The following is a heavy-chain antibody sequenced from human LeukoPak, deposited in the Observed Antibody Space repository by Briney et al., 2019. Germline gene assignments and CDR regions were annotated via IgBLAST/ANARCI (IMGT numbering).Heavy chain of an antibody. Sequence: SETLSLTCAVYGGSFSGYYWSWIRQPPGRGLEWIGEINHRGSTNYNPSLKSRVTISVDTSKNQFSLKLSSVTAADTAVYYCARTGEYYDFWSGYHGYYYYYYMDVWGKGTTVTVSS. CDR1: GGSFSGYY. CDR3: ARTGEYYDFWSGYHGYYYYYYMDV. D-gene: IGHD3-3*01. CDR2: INHRGST. V-gene: IGHV4-34*01. J-gene: IGHJ6*03.